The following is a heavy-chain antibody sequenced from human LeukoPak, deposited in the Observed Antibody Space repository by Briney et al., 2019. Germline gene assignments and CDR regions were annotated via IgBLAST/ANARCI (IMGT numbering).Heavy chain of an antibody. V-gene: IGHV1-8*02. CDR3: ARDLGRMYSSSWYYYYYYMDV. CDR1: GYTFTSYD. J-gene: IGHJ6*03. D-gene: IGHD6-13*01. CDR2: MNPNSGNT. Sequence: VASVKVSCKASGYTFTSYDINWVRQAPGQGLEWMGWMNPNSGNTGYAQKFQGRVTMTRDTSISTAYMELSRLRSDDTAVYYCARDLGRMYSSSWYYYYYYMDVWGKGTTVTISS.